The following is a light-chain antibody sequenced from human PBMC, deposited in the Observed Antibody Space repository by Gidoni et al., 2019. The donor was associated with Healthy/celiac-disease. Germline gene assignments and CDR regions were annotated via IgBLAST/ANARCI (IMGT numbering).Light chain of an antibody. CDR3: QQNNNWPPGT. Sequence: IVITQSPATLSVSPGERATLSCRASQSVSSNLAWYQQKPGQAPRLLIYGASTRATGIPARFSGSGSGTEFTLTISSLQSEDFAVYYCQQNNNWPPGTFGQGTKVEIK. J-gene: IGKJ1*01. CDR2: GAS. CDR1: QSVSSN. V-gene: IGKV3-15*01.